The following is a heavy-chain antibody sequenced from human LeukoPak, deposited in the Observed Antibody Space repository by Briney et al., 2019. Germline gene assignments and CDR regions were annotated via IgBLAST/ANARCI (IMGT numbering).Heavy chain of an antibody. CDR1: GFTFSNSA. CDR3: ARGQAQQWLVSPWNYYYMDV. V-gene: IGHV3-23*01. J-gene: IGHJ6*03. Sequence: GGSLRLSCAASGFTFSNSAMSWVRQAPGKGLEWVPNISGSGSGGSTYYADSVKGRFTISRDNSKNTLYLQMNSLRAEDTAVYYCARGQAQQWLVSPWNYYYMDVWGKGTTVTISS. D-gene: IGHD6-19*01. CDR2: ISGSGSGGST.